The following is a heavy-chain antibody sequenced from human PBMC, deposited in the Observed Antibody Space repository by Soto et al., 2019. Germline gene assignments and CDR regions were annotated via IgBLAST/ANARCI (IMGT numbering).Heavy chain of an antibody. J-gene: IGHJ5*02. CDR3: AKVGGLLWFGESNTPPGGWFDP. D-gene: IGHD3-10*01. CDR1: GFTFSSYA. CDR2: ISGSGGST. Sequence: GGSLRLSCAASGFTFSSYAMSWVRQAPGKGLEWVSAISGSGGSTYYADSVKGRFTISRDNSKNTLYLQMNSLRAEDTAVYDCAKVGGLLWFGESNTPPGGWFDPWGQGTLVTVSS. V-gene: IGHV3-23*01.